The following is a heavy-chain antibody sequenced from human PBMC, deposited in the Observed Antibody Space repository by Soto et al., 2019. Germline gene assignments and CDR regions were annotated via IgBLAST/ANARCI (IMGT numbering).Heavy chain of an antibody. J-gene: IGHJ3*02. CDR1: GFTVSSNY. D-gene: IGHD2-2*01. Sequence: GGSLRLSCAASGFTVSSNYMSWVRQAPGKGLEWVSVIYSGGSTYYADSVKGRFTISRHNSKNTLYLQMNSLRAEDTAVYYCARDSRGYCSSTSCYAGAFDIWGQGTMVTVSS. CDR3: ARDSRGYCSSTSCYAGAFDI. CDR2: IYSGGST. V-gene: IGHV3-53*04.